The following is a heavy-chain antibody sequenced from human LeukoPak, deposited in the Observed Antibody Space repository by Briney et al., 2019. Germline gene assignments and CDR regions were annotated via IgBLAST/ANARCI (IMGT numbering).Heavy chain of an antibody. V-gene: IGHV4-61*02. CDR1: GASISSGSYY. D-gene: IGHD6-19*01. J-gene: IGHJ4*02. Sequence: PSETLSLTCTVSGASISSGSYYWSWIRQPAGKGLEWIGRVYTSGSTNYNPSLKSRVNISLDTPKNQFSLKLISLTAADTAVYFCARLQWLSTPFFDYWGQGTLVTVSS. CDR2: VYTSGST. CDR3: ARLQWLSTPFFDY.